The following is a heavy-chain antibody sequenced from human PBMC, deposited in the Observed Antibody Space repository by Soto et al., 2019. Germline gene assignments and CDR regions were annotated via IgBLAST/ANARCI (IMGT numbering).Heavy chain of an antibody. CDR2: ISYGGSDQ. CDR3: AKDGDVAAAGYYFDY. CDR1: GFTFSRYG. J-gene: IGHJ4*02. D-gene: IGHD6-13*01. Sequence: GGSLKICRAASGFTFSRYGMHWVRQDPGKGLEWVAVISYGGSDQYYADSVKGRFTISRDNSKNTLYLQMNSLRAEDTAVYYCAKDGDVAAAGYYFDYWGQGTLVTVSS. V-gene: IGHV3-30*18.